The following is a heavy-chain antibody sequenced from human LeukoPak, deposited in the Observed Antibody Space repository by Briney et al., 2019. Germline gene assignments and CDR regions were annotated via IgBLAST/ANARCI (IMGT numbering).Heavy chain of an antibody. CDR1: GGSISSYY. V-gene: IGHV4-59*01. J-gene: IGHJ4*02. D-gene: IGHD5-24*01. CDR3: ARGDGYNPFDY. Sequence: SETLSLTCTVSGGSISSYYWSWIRQSPGKGLVWIGYIYYSGSTNYNPSLKSRVTISVDTSKNQFSLKLSSVTAADTAVYYCARGDGYNPFDYWGQGTLVTVSS. CDR2: IYYSGST.